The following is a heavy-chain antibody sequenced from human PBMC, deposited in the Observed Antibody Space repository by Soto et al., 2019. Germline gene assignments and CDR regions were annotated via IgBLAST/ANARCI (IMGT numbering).Heavy chain of an antibody. CDR3: ARDFPDYYYGSGSYYNPFDY. J-gene: IGHJ4*02. CDR1: GFTFSSYW. D-gene: IGHD3-10*01. CDR2: IKQDGSEK. Sequence: PVGSLRLSCAASGFTFSSYWMSRVRQAPGKGLEWVANIKQDGSEKYYVDSVKGRFTISRDNAKNSLYLQMNSLRAEDTAVYYCARDFPDYYYGSGSYYNPFDYWGQGTLVTVSS. V-gene: IGHV3-7*03.